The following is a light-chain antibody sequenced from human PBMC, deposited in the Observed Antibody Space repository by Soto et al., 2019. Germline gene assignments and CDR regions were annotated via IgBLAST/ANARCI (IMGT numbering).Light chain of an antibody. Sequence: QSVLTQPPSLSGAPGQRVTISCTGTRSNIGAGYGVHWYQQLPGSAPRLLIYANSHRPSGVPDRFSGSKSATSASLAITDLQAEDEANYYCAAWDDSLNGRVFGTGTKVTVL. J-gene: IGLJ1*01. V-gene: IGLV1-40*01. CDR1: RSNIGAGYG. CDR3: AAWDDSLNGRV. CDR2: ANS.